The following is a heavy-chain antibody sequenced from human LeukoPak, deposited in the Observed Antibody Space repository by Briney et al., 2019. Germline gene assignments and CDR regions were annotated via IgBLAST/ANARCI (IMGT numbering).Heavy chain of an antibody. D-gene: IGHD7-27*01. Sequence: GGSLRLSCAASGFTFSSHWMTWVRQAPGKGLEWVANINQDGSETRYMDSVKGRFTISRDNTKNSLYLQMNQLRAEDTAVFYCARGSLGRGWLYDSWGQGTPISVSS. CDR1: GFTFSSHW. J-gene: IGHJ4*02. CDR3: ARGSLGRGWLYDS. V-gene: IGHV3-7*05. CDR2: INQDGSET.